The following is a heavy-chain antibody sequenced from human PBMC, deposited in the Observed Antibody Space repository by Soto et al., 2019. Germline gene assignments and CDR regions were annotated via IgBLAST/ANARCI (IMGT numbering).Heavy chain of an antibody. CDR1: GYTFTSYG. J-gene: IGHJ4*02. CDR2: ISVYNGNT. D-gene: IGHD5-12*01. V-gene: IGHV1-18*04. Sequence: QVQLVQSGAEVKKPGASVKVSCKASGYTFTSYGISWVRQAPGQGLEWMGWISVYNGNTNYAQKLQGRVTMTTDTSTSTAYMVLRSLRSDDTAVYYCARADYSGYDLEGFDYWGQGTLVTVSS. CDR3: ARADYSGYDLEGFDY.